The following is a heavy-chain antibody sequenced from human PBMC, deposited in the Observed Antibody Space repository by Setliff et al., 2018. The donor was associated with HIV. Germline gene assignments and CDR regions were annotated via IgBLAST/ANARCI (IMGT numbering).Heavy chain of an antibody. Sequence: SETLSLTCTVSGGSISSSSYYWGWIRQPPGKGLEWIVSLSYSGSTYYNPSLKSRVTISVDPSKNQFSLNLSSVPAADTAVYYCARVKYNSGWLRPPHYFDNWGQGALVTVSS. CDR3: ARVKYNSGWLRPPHYFDN. CDR1: GGSISSSSYY. D-gene: IGHD6-19*01. CDR2: LSYSGST. V-gene: IGHV4-39*07. J-gene: IGHJ4*02.